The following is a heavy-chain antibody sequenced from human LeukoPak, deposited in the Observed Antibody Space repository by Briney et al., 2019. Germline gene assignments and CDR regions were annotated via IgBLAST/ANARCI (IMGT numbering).Heavy chain of an antibody. V-gene: IGHV4-59*11. CDR2: VFYSGST. D-gene: IGHD2-2*01. J-gene: IGHJ4*02. CDR1: GGSLSGHY. Sequence: SETLSLTCTVSGGSLSGHYWSWIRQSPGKGLEWIGYVFYSGSTNYNPSFTSRVTISLDTSKNQVSLRLISVTAADTAVYYCAREIAAAFAIWGQGTLVTVSS. CDR3: AREIAAAFAI.